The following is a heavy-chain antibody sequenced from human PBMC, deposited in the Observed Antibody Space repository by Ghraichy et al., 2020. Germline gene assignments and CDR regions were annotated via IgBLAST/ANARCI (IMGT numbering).Heavy chain of an antibody. D-gene: IGHD3-9*01. CDR1: GYTFSDHY. Sequence: ASVKVSCKASGYTFSDHYIHWVRQAPGQGLEWMGWINPKSGDTIYAQSFQGRVTITTMKSIGTAYMELRRLRFGDTAIYYCARERVKPTYYFDSSASDHWGQGTLVTVS. V-gene: IGHV1-2*02. CDR3: ARERVKPTYYFDSSASDH. CDR2: INPKSGDT. J-gene: IGHJ4*02.